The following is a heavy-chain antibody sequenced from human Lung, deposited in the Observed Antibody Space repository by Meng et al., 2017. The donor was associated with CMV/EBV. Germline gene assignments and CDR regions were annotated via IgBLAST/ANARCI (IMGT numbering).Heavy chain of an antibody. J-gene: IGHJ6*02. CDR1: GFTVSSNY. CDR2: IYSGGST. Sequence: GGSLRLXCAASGFTVSSNYMSWVRQAPGKGLEWVSVIYSGGSTYYADSVKGRFTISRDSSKNTLYLQMNSLRAEDTAVYYCARETKYYSFWSGYEDYYYYGMDVWGQGPRSPSP. CDR3: ARETKYYSFWSGYEDYYYYGMDV. V-gene: IGHV3-66*02. D-gene: IGHD3-3*01.